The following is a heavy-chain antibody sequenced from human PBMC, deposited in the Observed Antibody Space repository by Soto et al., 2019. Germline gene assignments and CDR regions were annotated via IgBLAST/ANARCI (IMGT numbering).Heavy chain of an antibody. Sequence: SETLSLTCTVSGDSISRHYWSWIRQPPGKGLEWIGYIYYSGSTNYNPSLKSRVTISVDTSKNQFSLKLSSVTAADTAVYYCASLVVLAAPYFFDFWGQGPLVTVSS. J-gene: IGHJ4*02. D-gene: IGHD2-15*01. CDR3: ASLVVLAAPYFFDF. V-gene: IGHV4-59*11. CDR2: IYYSGST. CDR1: GDSISRHY.